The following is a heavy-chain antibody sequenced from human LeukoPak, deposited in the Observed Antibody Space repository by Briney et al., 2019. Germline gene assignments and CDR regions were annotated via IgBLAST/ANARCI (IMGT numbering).Heavy chain of an antibody. D-gene: IGHD1-26*01. V-gene: IGHV1-69*05. Sequence: SVKLSFTASGGTFSIYAISWVRQAHGQGLEWMGRIIPIFGTANYAQKFQGRVTITTDESTSTAYIELSSLRSEDTAVYYCASSSGSYQYYFDYWGQGTLVTVSS. CDR2: IIPIFGTA. CDR3: ASSSGSYQYYFDY. J-gene: IGHJ4*02. CDR1: GGTFSIYA.